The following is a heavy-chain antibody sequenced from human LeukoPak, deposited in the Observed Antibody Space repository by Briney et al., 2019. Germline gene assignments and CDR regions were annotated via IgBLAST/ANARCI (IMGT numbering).Heavy chain of an antibody. CDR3: ARTYHYYDSSGYYQPYYFDY. CDR1: GFTFSSYA. Sequence: GGSLRLSCAASGFTFSSYAMSWVRQAPGKGLEWVSAISGSGGSTYYADSVKGRFTISRDNAKNSLYLQMNSLRAEDTAVYYCARTYHYYDSSGYYQPYYFDYWGQGTLVTVSS. V-gene: IGHV3-23*01. CDR2: ISGSGGST. D-gene: IGHD3-22*01. J-gene: IGHJ4*02.